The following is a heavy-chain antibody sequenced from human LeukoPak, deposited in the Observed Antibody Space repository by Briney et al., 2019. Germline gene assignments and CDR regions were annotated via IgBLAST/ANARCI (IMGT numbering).Heavy chain of an antibody. CDR2: ISSSSSTI. CDR1: GFTFSSYS. D-gene: IGHD3-9*01. V-gene: IGHV3-48*04. Sequence: GGSLRLSCAASGFTFSSYSMNWVRQAPGKGLEWVSYISSSSSTIYYADSVKGRFTISRDNAKNSLYLQMNSLRAEDTAVYYYARDWGYDILTGYYYAQTFDYWGQGTLVTVSS. J-gene: IGHJ4*02. CDR3: ARDWGYDILTGYYYAQTFDY.